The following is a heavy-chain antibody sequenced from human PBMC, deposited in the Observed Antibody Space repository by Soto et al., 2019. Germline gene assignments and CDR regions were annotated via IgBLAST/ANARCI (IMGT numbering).Heavy chain of an antibody. V-gene: IGHV5-51*01. J-gene: IGHJ4*02. CDR2: IYPDDSDT. Sequence: TISGERCGYHFARFWMGRVRQIHRKGLEWMGIIYPDDSDTRYSPSFQGQVTMSVDKSIDTAYLQWNSLKASDTAMYFCLKQRSSGRYHHRAVDYWRQGTPVTVTS. CDR3: LKQRSSGRYHHRAVDY. CDR1: GYHFARFW. D-gene: IGHD3-10*01.